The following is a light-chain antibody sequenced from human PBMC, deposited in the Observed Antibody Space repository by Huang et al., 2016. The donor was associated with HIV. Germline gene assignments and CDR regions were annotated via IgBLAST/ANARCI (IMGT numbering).Light chain of an antibody. CDR2: AAS. CDR1: QSISNN. V-gene: IGKV1-39*01. J-gene: IGKJ4*01. Sequence: DIQMTQSPSSLSASVGDRVTITCRASQSISNNLNRYQQKPGKAPKLLIYAASSLQSAVPSRFGGSGSGTDFTLTISSLQREDFATYYCQQSYSVPLTFGGGIKVDIK. CDR3: QQSYSVPLT.